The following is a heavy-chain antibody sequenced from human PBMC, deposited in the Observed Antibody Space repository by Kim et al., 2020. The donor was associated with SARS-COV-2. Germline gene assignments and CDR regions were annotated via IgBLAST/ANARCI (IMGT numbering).Heavy chain of an antibody. CDR1: GFTFSSYW. J-gene: IGHJ6*02. CDR3: ARGNYHGIDV. CDR2: INGDGSST. V-gene: IGHV3-74*01. Sequence: GGSLRLSCAASGFTFSSYWMHWVRQAPGKGLVWVSRINGDGSSTIYADSVKGRFTISRDNAKNTLYLQMNSLRAEDTALYYCARGNYHGIDVWDQGTTVT.